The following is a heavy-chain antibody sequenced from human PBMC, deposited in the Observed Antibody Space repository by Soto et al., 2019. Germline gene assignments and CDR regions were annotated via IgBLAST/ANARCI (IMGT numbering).Heavy chain of an antibody. CDR1: GFTFSSYA. D-gene: IGHD3-10*01. Sequence: PGGSLRLSCAASGFTFSSYAMSWVRQAPGKGLEWVSAISGSGGSTYYADSVKGRFTISRDNSKNTLYLQMNSLRAEDTAVYYCAKAPQNYYGSGSYYNSPFDYWGQGTLVTVSS. CDR3: AKAPQNYYGSGSYYNSPFDY. V-gene: IGHV3-23*01. CDR2: ISGSGGST. J-gene: IGHJ4*02.